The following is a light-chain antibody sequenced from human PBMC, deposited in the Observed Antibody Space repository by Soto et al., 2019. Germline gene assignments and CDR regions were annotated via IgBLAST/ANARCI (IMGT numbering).Light chain of an antibody. CDR3: KQHSSSPRT. CDR2: ETS. CDR1: QSITRNY. J-gene: IGKJ1*01. Sequence: IVLTQSPDTLSLSPGERATLSCRASQSITRNYLSWYQQKPGQAPRLLLFETSIRATGIPDRFSGSGSGTDFTLTISGLEPEDSALYFCKQHSSSPRTFGQGTKVDIK. V-gene: IGKV3-20*01.